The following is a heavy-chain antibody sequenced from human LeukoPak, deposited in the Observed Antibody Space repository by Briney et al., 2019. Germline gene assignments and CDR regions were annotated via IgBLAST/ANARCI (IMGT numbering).Heavy chain of an antibody. J-gene: IGHJ6*03. CDR3: ARGYCSSTSCYTRYYYYYMDG. Sequence: GASVKVSCKASGGTFSSYAISWVRQAPGQGLEWMGGIIPIFGTANYAQKFQGRVTITADESTSTAYMELSSLRAEDTAVYYCARGYCSSTSCYTRYYYYYMDGWGKRTTVTVSS. CDR1: GGTFSSYA. D-gene: IGHD2-2*02. CDR2: IIPIFGTA. V-gene: IGHV1-69*13.